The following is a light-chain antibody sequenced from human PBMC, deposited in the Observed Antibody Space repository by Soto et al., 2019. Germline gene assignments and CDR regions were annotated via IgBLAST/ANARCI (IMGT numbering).Light chain of an antibody. CDR2: DAS. V-gene: IGKV1-33*01. Sequence: DIQMTQSPSSLSASVGDRVTIPCQASQDIKNYLNWYQQKSGKAPKXLIYDASDLETGVPSRCSGSGAGTDFTFTSNSLQPEDIATYYCQQYDNLPLTFGGGTKVDIK. CDR1: QDIKNY. J-gene: IGKJ4*01. CDR3: QQYDNLPLT.